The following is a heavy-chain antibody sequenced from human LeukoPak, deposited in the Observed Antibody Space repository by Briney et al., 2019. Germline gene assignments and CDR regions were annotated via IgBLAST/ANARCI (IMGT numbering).Heavy chain of an antibody. Sequence: KPSETLSLTCAVYGGSFSGYYWSWIRQPPGKGLEWIGEINHSGSTNYNPSLKSRVTISVDTSKNQFSLKLSSVTAADTAAYYCARVWQWLVPEWGQGTLVTVSS. D-gene: IGHD6-19*01. CDR1: GGSFSGYY. CDR3: ARVWQWLVPE. CDR2: INHSGST. J-gene: IGHJ4*02. V-gene: IGHV4-34*01.